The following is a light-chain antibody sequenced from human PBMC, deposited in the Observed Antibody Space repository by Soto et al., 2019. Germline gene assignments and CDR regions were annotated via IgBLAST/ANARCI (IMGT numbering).Light chain of an antibody. Sequence: QSALTQPPSVSGSPGQSVTISCTGTSSDVGNYNRVSWYQQPPGTAPKVIIYEVSNRPSGVPHRFSGSKSGNTASLTISGLQAEDEADYYCSSYTSSSTDVFGTGTKLTVL. J-gene: IGLJ1*01. CDR2: EVS. CDR3: SSYTSSSTDV. V-gene: IGLV2-18*02. CDR1: SSDVGNYNR.